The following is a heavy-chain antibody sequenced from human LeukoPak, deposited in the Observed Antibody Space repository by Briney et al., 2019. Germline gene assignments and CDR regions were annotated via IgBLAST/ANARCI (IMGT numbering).Heavy chain of an antibody. CDR1: GGTFSSYA. Sequence: SVKVSCKASGGTFSSYAISWVRQAPGQGLGWMGGIIPIFGTANYAQKFQGRVTITADESTSTAYMELSSLRSEDTAVYYCARGPAWFGESLCWFDPWGQGTLVTVSS. CDR3: ARGPAWFGESLCWFDP. CDR2: IIPIFGTA. V-gene: IGHV1-69*01. J-gene: IGHJ5*02. D-gene: IGHD3-10*01.